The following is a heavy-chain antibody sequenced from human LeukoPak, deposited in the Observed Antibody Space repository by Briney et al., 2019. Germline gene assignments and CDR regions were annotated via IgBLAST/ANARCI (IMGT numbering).Heavy chain of an antibody. CDR2: VYYSGST. CDR3: VRHGATAAAGTFDY. D-gene: IGHD6-13*01. J-gene: IGHJ4*02. Sequence: SETLSLTCTVSGVSISSYYWSWLRQPPGEGLQWIGYVYYSGSTSYNPSLKSRVTISVDTPKNQFSLRLTSVTAADTAVYYCVRHGATAAAGTFDYWGQGALVTVSS. V-gene: IGHV4-59*08. CDR1: GVSISSYY.